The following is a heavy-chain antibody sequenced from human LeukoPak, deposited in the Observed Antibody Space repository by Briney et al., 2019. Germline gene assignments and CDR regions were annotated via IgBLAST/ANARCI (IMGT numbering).Heavy chain of an antibody. CDR2: ISSNGGST. J-gene: IGHJ4*02. CDR3: ARDQGYYDILTGDIDY. V-gene: IGHV3-64*01. CDR1: GFTFSSYA. Sequence: WGSLRLSCAASGFTFSSYAIHWVRQAPGKGLEYVSAISSNGGSTYYANSVKGRFTISRDNSKNTLYLQMGSLRAEGMAVYYCARDQGYYDILTGDIDYWGQGTLVTVSS. D-gene: IGHD3-9*01.